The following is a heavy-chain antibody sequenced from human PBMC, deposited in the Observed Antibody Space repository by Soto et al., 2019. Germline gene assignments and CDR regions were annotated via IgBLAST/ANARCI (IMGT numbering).Heavy chain of an antibody. CDR3: ARAIAARPKYYDSSVTYGMDX. V-gene: IGHV3-53*01. CDR2: IYSGGST. CDR1: GFTVSSNY. J-gene: IGHJ6*02. D-gene: IGHD3-22*01. Sequence: WGSLRLSCAASGFTVSSNYMSWVRQAPGKGLEWVSVIYSGGSTYYADSVKGRFTISRDNSKNTLYLQMNSLRAEDTAVYYCARAIAARPKYYDSSVTYGMDXWGQGTTVTVS.